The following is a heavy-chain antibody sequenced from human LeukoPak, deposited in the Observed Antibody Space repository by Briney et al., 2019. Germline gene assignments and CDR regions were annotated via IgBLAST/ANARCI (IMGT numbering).Heavy chain of an antibody. Sequence: GASVKVSCKASGYTFTSYDINWVREATGQGLEWMGWMNPNSGNTGYAQKFQGRVTITRNTSISAAYMELSSLRSEDTAVYYCARGSIATTTGITWGQGTLVTVSS. CDR3: ARGSIATTTGIT. CDR2: MNPNSGNT. J-gene: IGHJ5*02. CDR1: GYTFTSYD. V-gene: IGHV1-8*03. D-gene: IGHD6-6*01.